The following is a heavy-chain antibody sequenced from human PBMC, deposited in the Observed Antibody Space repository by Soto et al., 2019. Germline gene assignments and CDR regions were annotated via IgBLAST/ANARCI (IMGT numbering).Heavy chain of an antibody. CDR1: GFTFSSYW. CDR3: ARPDYGGNAEGAFDI. CDR2: IKQDGSEK. Sequence: GGSLRLSCAASGFTFSSYWMSWVRQAPGKGLEWVANIKQDGSEKYYVDSVKGRFTISRDNAKNSLYLQMNSLRAEDTAVYYCARPDYGGNAEGAFDIWGQGTMVTVS. D-gene: IGHD4-17*01. J-gene: IGHJ3*02. V-gene: IGHV3-7*04.